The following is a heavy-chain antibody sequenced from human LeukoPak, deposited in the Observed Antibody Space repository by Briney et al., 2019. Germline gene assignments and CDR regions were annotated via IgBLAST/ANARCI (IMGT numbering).Heavy chain of an antibody. CDR2: IKQDGSEK. Sequence: PGGSLRLSCAASGFTFSSYWMSWVRQAPGKGLEWVANIKQDGSEKYYADSVKGRFTISRDNSKNTLYLQMNSLRAEDTAVYYCAIRVSGSGSYPLDYWGQGTLVTVSS. J-gene: IGHJ4*02. CDR1: GFTFSSYW. V-gene: IGHV3-7*01. D-gene: IGHD3-10*01. CDR3: AIRVSGSGSYPLDY.